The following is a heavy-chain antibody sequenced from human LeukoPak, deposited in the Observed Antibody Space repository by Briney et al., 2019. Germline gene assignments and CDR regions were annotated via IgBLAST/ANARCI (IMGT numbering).Heavy chain of an antibody. CDR1: GGSISRYY. V-gene: IGHV4-59*08. J-gene: IGHJ4*02. CDR2: IYYSGST. D-gene: IGHD6-6*01. Sequence: SETLSLPCTVSGGSISRYYWSWIRQPPGEGLEWIGYIYYSGSTHYNPPLKSRVTISVDTSKNQFSLKLSSVPAADTAVYYCARRSTASTDFDYWGQGTLVTVSS. CDR3: ARRSTASTDFDY.